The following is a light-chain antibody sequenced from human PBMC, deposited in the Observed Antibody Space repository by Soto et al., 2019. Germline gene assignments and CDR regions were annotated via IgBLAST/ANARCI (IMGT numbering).Light chain of an antibody. CDR3: QHNSSFPRT. Sequence: DIQLTQSPSSLSASVGDRVTITCRASQTIDTYLNWYQHKPGTAPKVLIYAATYLQNGVPSRFSGTGSGADFTLTISSLQPEDLATYYCQHNSSFPRTFGQGTKVDIK. J-gene: IGKJ1*01. V-gene: IGKV1-39*01. CDR1: QTIDTY. CDR2: AAT.